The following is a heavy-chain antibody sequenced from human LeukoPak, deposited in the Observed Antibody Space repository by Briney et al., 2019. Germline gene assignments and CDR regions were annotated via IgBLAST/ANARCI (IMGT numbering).Heavy chain of an antibody. J-gene: IGHJ5*01. V-gene: IGHV3-53*01. CDR3: ARDGTTSGWVAYNWFDS. D-gene: IGHD1-7*01. CDR1: GFTVSSNY. Sequence: PGGSLRLSCAASGFTVSSNYMSWVRQAPGKGLEWVSVIYSGGSTYYADSVKGRFTISRDNSKNTLYLQMNSLRAEDTAVYYCARDGTTSGWVAYNWFDSWGQGTLVTVSS. CDR2: IYSGGST.